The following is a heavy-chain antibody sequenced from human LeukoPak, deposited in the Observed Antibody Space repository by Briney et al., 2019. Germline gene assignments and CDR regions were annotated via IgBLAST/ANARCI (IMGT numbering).Heavy chain of an antibody. CDR1: GGSIGTYY. CDR2: IYSRGSS. J-gene: IGHJ4*02. CDR3: ARLAYNWNLDY. Sequence: PSETLSLTCTVSGGSIGTYYWTWIRQPPGKGLEWIGNIYSRGSSDYNPSLKSRVTISVDTSKNQFSLKLSSVTAADTAVYCCARLAYNWNLDYWGQGILVTVSS. V-gene: IGHV4-59*08. D-gene: IGHD1-20*01.